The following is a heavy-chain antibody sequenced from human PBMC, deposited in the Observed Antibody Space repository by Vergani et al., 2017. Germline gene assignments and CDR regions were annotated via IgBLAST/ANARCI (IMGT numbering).Heavy chain of an antibody. Sequence: QVQLVESGGGVVQPGRSLRLSCAASGFTFSSYGMHWVRQAPGKGLEWVAVIWYDGSNKYYADSVKGRFTISRDNSKNTLYLQMNSLRAEDTAVYYCARDRGIAVAGFYYWGQGTLVTVSS. CDR1: GFTFSSYG. V-gene: IGHV3-33*01. CDR3: ARDRGIAVAGFYY. CDR2: IWYDGSNK. J-gene: IGHJ4*02. D-gene: IGHD6-19*01.